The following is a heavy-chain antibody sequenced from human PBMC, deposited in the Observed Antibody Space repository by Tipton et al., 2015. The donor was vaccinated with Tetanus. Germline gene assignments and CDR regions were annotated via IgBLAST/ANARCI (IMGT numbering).Heavy chain of an antibody. CDR2: IVPVVGTT. Sequence: QLVQSGAEMKKPGSSVKVSCMVSGGTFNTYTIYWVRQAPGQGLEWVGEIVPVVGTTKYAQKLQCRVRITADKSTSTAYMELNSLRPQDTAVYYCARGRITTLDYWGQGTLVTVFS. CDR3: ARGRITTLDY. CDR1: GGTFNTYT. V-gene: IGHV1-69*06. J-gene: IGHJ4*02. D-gene: IGHD1-1*01.